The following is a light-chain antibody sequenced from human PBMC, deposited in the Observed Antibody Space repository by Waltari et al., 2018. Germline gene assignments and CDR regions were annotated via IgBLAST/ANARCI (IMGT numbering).Light chain of an antibody. Sequence: EIVLTQSPDTLSLSPGERATLSCRASQSVSSSYLVCYQQKPGQAPRLLIYGASSRATGIPDRFSGSGFGTDFTLTISRLEPEDFAVYYCQQYGTSPYTFGQGTKLEIK. CDR3: QQYGTSPYT. CDR1: QSVSSSY. V-gene: IGKV3-20*01. J-gene: IGKJ2*01. CDR2: GAS.